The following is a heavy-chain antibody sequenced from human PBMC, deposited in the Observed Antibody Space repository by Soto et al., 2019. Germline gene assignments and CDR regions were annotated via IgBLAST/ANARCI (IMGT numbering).Heavy chain of an antibody. Sequence: EVQLLESEGGLVQPGGSLRLSCAASGFTFSIYAMSWVRQAPGKGLEWVSGITKSGDTTYYADSVKGRFTISRDNSKNTLYLQMNSLRVEDTAMYYCAKDYKGNWNYALLFDYWGQGSLVSVSS. J-gene: IGHJ4*02. CDR3: AKDYKGNWNYALLFDY. D-gene: IGHD1-7*01. V-gene: IGHV3-23*01. CDR2: ITKSGDTT. CDR1: GFTFSIYA.